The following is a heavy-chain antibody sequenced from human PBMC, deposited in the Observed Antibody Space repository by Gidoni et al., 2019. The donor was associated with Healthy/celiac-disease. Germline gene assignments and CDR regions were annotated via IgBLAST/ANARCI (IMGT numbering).Heavy chain of an antibody. CDR1: RGSISSYY. CDR2: IYYSGST. J-gene: IGHJ4*02. Sequence: QVPLQESGPGLVTPSETLSLTCTVSRGSISSYYWSWTRQPPGKGLEWIGYIYYSGSTNYNPSLKSRVTISVDTSKNQFSLKLSSVTAADTAVYYCASGAGYPSHFDYWGQGTLVTVSS. V-gene: IGHV4-59*08. D-gene: IGHD3-16*02. CDR3: ASGAGYPSHFDY.